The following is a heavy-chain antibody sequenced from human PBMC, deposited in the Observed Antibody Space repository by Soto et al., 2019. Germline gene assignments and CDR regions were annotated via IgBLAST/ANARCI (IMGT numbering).Heavy chain of an antibody. D-gene: IGHD3-22*01. CDR3: ARGTFPGVVTLPYYYGMDV. CDR1: GYSFTSYW. J-gene: IGHJ6*02. Sequence: PRESLKISCKGSGYSFTSYWISWVRQMPGKGLEWMGRIDPSDSYTNYSPSFQGHVTISADKSISTAYLQWSSLKASDTAMYYCARGTFPGVVTLPYYYGMDVWGQGTTVTVSS. V-gene: IGHV5-10-1*01. CDR2: IDPSDSYT.